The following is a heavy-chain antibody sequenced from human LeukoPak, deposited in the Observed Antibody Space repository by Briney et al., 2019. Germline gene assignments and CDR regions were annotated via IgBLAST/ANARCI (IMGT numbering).Heavy chain of an antibody. CDR3: ARAAAIVHYYYYYYMDV. CDR2: INPNSGGT. V-gene: IGHV1-2*02. J-gene: IGHJ6*03. D-gene: IGHD2-2*02. Sequence: ASVKVSCKASGYTFTGYYMLWVRQAPGQGLEWMGWINPNSGGTNYAQKFQGRVTMTRDTSISTAYMELSRLRSDDTAVYYCARAAAIVHYYYYYYMDVWGKGTTVTVSS. CDR1: GYTFTGYY.